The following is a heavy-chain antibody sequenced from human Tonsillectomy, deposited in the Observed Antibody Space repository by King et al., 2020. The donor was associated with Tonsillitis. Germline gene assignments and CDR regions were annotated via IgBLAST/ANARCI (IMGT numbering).Heavy chain of an antibody. Sequence: VQLVESGAEVKKPGSSVKVSCKASGGTFSNYAISWVRQAPGQGLEWMGGIIPIFGTASYAQKFQGRVTITADRSTSKVYMELRSLRSEDTAVYYCASLIRGSYTTIGWFDPWGQGTLVTVSS. D-gene: IGHD1-26*01. CDR1: GGTFSNYA. CDR2: IIPIFGTA. CDR3: ASLIRGSYTTIGWFDP. V-gene: IGHV1-69*06. J-gene: IGHJ5*02.